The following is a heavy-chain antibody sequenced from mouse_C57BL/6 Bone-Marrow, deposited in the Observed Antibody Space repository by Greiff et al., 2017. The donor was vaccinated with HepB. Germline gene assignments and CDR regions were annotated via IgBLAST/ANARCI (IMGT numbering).Heavy chain of an antibody. CDR2: IWGVGST. CDR3: ASEPIYYDYDVWFAY. CDR1: GFSLTSYG. Sequence: QVQLKQSGPGLVAPSQSLSITCTVSGFSLTSYGVDWVRQSPGKGLEWLGVIWGVGSTNYNSALKSRLSISKDNSKSQVFLKMNSLQTDDTAMYYCASEPIYYDYDVWFAYWGQGTLVTVSA. V-gene: IGHV2-6*01. J-gene: IGHJ3*01. D-gene: IGHD2-4*01.